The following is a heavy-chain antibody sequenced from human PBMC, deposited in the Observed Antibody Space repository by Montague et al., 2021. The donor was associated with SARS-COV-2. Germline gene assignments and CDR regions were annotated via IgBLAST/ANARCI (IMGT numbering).Heavy chain of an antibody. J-gene: IGHJ6*02. Sequence: SLRLSCAASGFTFSSYEMNWVRQAPGKGLEWVSYISSSGSTIYYADSVKGRFTISRDNAKNSLYLQMNSLRAEGTAVYYCAGGYSDPDYYYCYGMDVWGQGTTVTVSS. CDR3: AGGYSDPDYYYCYGMDV. CDR1: GFTFSSYE. CDR2: ISSSGSTI. V-gene: IGHV3-48*03. D-gene: IGHD2-15*01.